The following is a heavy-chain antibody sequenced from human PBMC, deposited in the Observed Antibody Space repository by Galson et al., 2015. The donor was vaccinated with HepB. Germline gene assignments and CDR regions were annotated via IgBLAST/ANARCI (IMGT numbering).Heavy chain of an antibody. CDR1: GGSISSGDYY. V-gene: IGHV4-30-4*01. D-gene: IGHD4-17*01. CDR3: ARGESHGDPFDY. Sequence: LSLTCTVSGGSISSGDYYWSWIRQPPGKGLEWIGYIYYSGSTYYNPSLKSRVTISVDTSKNQFSLKLSSVTAADTAVYYCARGESHGDPFDYWGQGTLVTVSS. CDR2: IYYSGST. J-gene: IGHJ4*02.